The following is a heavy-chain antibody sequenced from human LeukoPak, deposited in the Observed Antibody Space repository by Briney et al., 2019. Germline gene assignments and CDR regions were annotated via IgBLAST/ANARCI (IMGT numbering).Heavy chain of an antibody. CDR1: GYTFTSYG. J-gene: IGHJ4*02. CDR3: ARVPPRRYYYDSSGYYDLVY. CDR2: ISACNGNT. D-gene: IGHD3-22*01. Sequence: ASVKVSCKASGYTFTSYGISWVRQAPGQGLEWMGWISACNGNTNYAQKLQGRVTMTTDTSTSTAYMELRSLRSDDTAVYYCARVPPRRYYYDSSGYYDLVYWGQGTLVTVSS. V-gene: IGHV1-18*01.